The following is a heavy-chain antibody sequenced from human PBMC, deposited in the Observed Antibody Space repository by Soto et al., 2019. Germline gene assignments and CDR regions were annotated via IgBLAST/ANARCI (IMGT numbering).Heavy chain of an antibody. CDR3: AKVPGYDFWSGYFGFDP. V-gene: IGHV3-23*01. Sequence: GGSLRLSCAASGFTFSSYAMSWVRQAPGKGLEWVSAISGSGGSTYYADSVKGRFTISRDNSKNTLYLQMNSLRAEDTAVYYCAKVPGYDFWSGYFGFDPWGQGTLVTVSS. J-gene: IGHJ5*02. D-gene: IGHD3-3*01. CDR2: ISGSGGST. CDR1: GFTFSSYA.